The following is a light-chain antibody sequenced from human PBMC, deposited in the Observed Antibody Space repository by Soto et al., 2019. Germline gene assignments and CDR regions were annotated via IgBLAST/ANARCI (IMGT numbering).Light chain of an antibody. CDR1: QSVGSN. CDR3: QQSDNWPPIT. Sequence: EVVRTQFPATLSVSPGERCTLSCLASQSVGSNLAWYQHKHGQAPRLLMYAASNRATGIPARFSGSGSGTEFTLTISSLQPEDFAVYSCQQSDNWPPITVGQGTRLEIK. CDR2: AAS. J-gene: IGKJ5*01. V-gene: IGKV3-15*01.